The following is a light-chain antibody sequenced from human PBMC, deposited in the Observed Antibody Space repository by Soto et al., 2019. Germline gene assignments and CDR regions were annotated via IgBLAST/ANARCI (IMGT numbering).Light chain of an antibody. CDR3: QQRSTRLPIP. CDR2: GAS. Sequence: EIVLTKSPGTLSLYQGERATLSCRASQSVSSSYLAWYQQRPGQAPRLLIYGASTRATGVPARFSGSGSGTDFTLTISSLEPEDFAVYYCQQRSTRLPIPFGQGTRLAIK. V-gene: IGKV3D-20*02. J-gene: IGKJ5*01. CDR1: QSVSSSY.